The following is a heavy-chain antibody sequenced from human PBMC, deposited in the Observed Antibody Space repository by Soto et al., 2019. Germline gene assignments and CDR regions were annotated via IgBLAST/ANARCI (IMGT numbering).Heavy chain of an antibody. CDR3: ARVTNVRGTVVTRLDY. V-gene: IGHV1-18*01. D-gene: IGHD2-21*02. CDR2: ISAYNGNT. J-gene: IGHJ4*02. Sequence: QVQLVQSGAEVKKPGASVKVSCKASGYTFTSYGISWVRQAPGQGLEWMGWISAYNGNTNYAQKLQGRVTMTTDTSTSTAYMEVRSLRSDDTAVYYCARVTNVRGTVVTRLDYWGQGPLVTVSS. CDR1: GYTFTSYG.